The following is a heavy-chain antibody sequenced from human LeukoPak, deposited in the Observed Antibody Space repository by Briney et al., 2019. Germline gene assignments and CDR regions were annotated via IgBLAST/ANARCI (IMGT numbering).Heavy chain of an antibody. CDR3: AREKGTTATHGYFDL. D-gene: IGHD4-17*01. Sequence: PGGSLRLSCAASGFTFSSYGMHWVRQAPGKGLEWVAVIWYDGSNKYYADSVKGRFTISRDNSKNTLYLQMNSLRAEDTAVYYCAREKGTTATHGYFDLWGRGTLVTVSS. J-gene: IGHJ2*01. V-gene: IGHV3-33*01. CDR1: GFTFSSYG. CDR2: IWYDGSNK.